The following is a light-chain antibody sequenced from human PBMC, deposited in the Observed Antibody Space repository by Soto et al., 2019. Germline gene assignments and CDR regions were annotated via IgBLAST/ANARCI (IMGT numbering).Light chain of an antibody. V-gene: IGLV2-23*01. CDR1: SSDVGRYNL. Sequence: QSALTQPASVSGSPGQSITISCTGTSSDVGRYNLVSWYQQHPGKAPKLMIYEGSKRPSGVSNRFSASKSGNTASLTISGLQAEDEADYYCCSHAGSSSDVFGTGTKLTVL. CDR3: CSHAGSSSDV. J-gene: IGLJ1*01. CDR2: EGS.